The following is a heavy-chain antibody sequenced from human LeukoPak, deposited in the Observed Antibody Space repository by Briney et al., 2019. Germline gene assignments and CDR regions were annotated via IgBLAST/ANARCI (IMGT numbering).Heavy chain of an antibody. J-gene: IGHJ6*02. CDR2: ISAYNGNT. CDR3: ARDPDCSGGRSYSWGNGMDV. Sequence: ASVKVSCKASGYTFTSYGISWVRQAPGQGLEWMGWISAYNGNTNYAQKLQGRVTMTTDTSTSTAYMELRSLRSDDTAVYYCARDPDCSGGRSYSWGNGMDVWGQGTTVTVSS. V-gene: IGHV1-18*04. D-gene: IGHD2-15*01. CDR1: GYTFTSYG.